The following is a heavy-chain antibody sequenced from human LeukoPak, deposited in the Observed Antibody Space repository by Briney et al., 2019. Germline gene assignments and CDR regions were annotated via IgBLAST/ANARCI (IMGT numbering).Heavy chain of an antibody. V-gene: IGHV4-61*02. Sequence: TLSLTRTVSGWSLRSGSYHWSWIRAPAREGPEWVWGIFTSGSTNYNPSLKSRVTISVDTSKNQFSLKLSSVTAADTAVYYCARTYYDILTGENDAFDIWGQGTMVTVSS. J-gene: IGHJ3*02. CDR2: IFTSGST. CDR3: ARTYYDILTGENDAFDI. CDR1: GWSLRSGSYH. D-gene: IGHD3-9*01.